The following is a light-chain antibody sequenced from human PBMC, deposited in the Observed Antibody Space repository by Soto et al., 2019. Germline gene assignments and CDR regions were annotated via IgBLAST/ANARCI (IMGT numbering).Light chain of an antibody. V-gene: IGKV3-15*01. J-gene: IGKJ1*01. CDR2: GAS. CDR1: QSISDT. CDR3: QQYNNWPWT. Sequence: ETVMTQSPATLSVSPGGRATLSCRASQSISDTLAWYQQKPGQAPRLLIHGASTRATGFPARFSGSGSGTDFTLTISSLQSEDFAIYYCQQYNNWPWTFGQGTK.